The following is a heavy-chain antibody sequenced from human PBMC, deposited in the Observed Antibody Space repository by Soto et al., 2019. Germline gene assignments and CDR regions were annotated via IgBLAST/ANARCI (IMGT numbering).Heavy chain of an antibody. CDR1: GFTFSSYA. V-gene: IGHV3-30-3*01. CDR3: ARDQGGTTLYYHGMDV. Sequence: QVQLVESGGGVVQPGRSLRLSCAASGFTFSSYAMHWVRQAPGKGLEWVALISYDGSNKYYADSVKGRFTIYRDNSKNPLYLQMNSLRPEDTAVYHCARDQGGTTLYYHGMDVWGQGTTVTVSS. D-gene: IGHD1-7*01. J-gene: IGHJ6*02. CDR2: ISYDGSNK.